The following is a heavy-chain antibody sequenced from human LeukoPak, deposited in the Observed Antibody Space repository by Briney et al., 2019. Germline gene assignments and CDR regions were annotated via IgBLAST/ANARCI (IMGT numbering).Heavy chain of an antibody. CDR2: ISSSGSTI. CDR1: GFTLSSYW. V-gene: IGHV3-48*04. Sequence: GGSLRLSCAASGFTLSSYWMSWVRQAPGKGLEWVSYISSSGSTIYYADSVKGRFTISRDNAKNSLYLQMNSLRAEDTAVYYCAELGITTIGGVWGKGTTVTISS. D-gene: IGHD3-10*02. CDR3: AELGITTIGGV. J-gene: IGHJ6*04.